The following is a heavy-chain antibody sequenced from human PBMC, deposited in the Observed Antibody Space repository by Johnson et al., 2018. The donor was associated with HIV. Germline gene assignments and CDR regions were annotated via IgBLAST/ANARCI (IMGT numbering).Heavy chain of an antibody. CDR3: TTLGGDAFDI. CDR2: INWNGDRT. Sequence: QLVESGGGVVRPGGSLRLSCAPSGFNFDDYGMSWVRQAPGKRLEWVSGINWNGDRTGYADSVKGRFTISRDNAKNSLYLQMNSLRIEDTAVYYCTTLGGDAFDIWGQGTMVTVSS. CDR1: GFNFDDYG. V-gene: IGHV3-20*04. D-gene: IGHD3-3*01. J-gene: IGHJ3*02.